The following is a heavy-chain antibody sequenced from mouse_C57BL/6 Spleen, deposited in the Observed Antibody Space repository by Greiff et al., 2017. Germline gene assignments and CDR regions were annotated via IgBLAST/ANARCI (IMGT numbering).Heavy chain of an antibody. CDR2: IDPSDSYT. J-gene: IGHJ2*01. Sequence: QVQLQQPGAELVKPGASVKLSCKASGYTFTSYWMQWVKQRPGQGLEWIGEIDPSDSYTNYNQKFKGKATLTVDTSSSTAYMQLSSLTSEDSAVYYCARCDGPYYFDYWGQGTTLTVSS. V-gene: IGHV1-50*01. CDR3: ARCDGPYYFDY. CDR1: GYTFTSYW. D-gene: IGHD2-3*01.